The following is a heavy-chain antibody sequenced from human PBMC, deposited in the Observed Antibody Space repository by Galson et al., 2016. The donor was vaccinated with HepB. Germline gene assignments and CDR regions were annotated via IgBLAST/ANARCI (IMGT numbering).Heavy chain of an antibody. CDR1: GGSITSTNSY. D-gene: IGHD2-8*02. V-gene: IGHV4-39*01. J-gene: IGHJ4*02. CDR3: ARRLYRYYFGF. Sequence: SETLSLTCTVSGGSITSTNSYWGWIRQPPGKGLEWIGTIYYDGNTYYNPSLQSRVTISVDTSKNQFSLKLDSVTAADTAVYYCARRLYRYYFGFWGQGTLVTVSS. CDR2: IYYDGNT.